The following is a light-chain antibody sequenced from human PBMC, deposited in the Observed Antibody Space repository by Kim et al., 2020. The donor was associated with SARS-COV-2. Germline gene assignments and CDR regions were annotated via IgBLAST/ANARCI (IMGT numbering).Light chain of an antibody. CDR3: QSADKGGVYPV. CDR2: KDT. V-gene: IGLV3-25*03. CDR1: SLSDQY. Sequence: SYELTQPPSVSVSPGQTAWITCSGDSLSDQYVYWHQQKPGQAPVLVIYKDTERPSGIPERFSGSSSGTLTISGVQAEDEADYYCQSADKGGVYPVFGGGTQLTVL. J-gene: IGLJ3*02.